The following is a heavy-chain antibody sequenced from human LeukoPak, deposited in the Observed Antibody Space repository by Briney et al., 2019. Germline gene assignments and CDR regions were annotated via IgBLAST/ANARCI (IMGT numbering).Heavy chain of an antibody. V-gene: IGHV4-30-2*01. CDR1: GGSISSGGYS. CDR3: AGGGYYDTLTGYTNWFDP. D-gene: IGHD3-9*01. CDR2: IYHSGST. Sequence: SQTLSLTCAVSGGSISSGGYSWSWIRQPPGKGLEWIGYIYHSGSTYYNPSLKSRVTISVDRSKNRFSLKLSSVTAADTAVYYCAGGGYYDTLTGYTNWFDPWGQGTLVTVSS. J-gene: IGHJ5*02.